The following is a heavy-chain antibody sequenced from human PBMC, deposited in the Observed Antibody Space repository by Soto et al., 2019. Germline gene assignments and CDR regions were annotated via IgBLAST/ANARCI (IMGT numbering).Heavy chain of an antibody. CDR3: ARGVTMIRAVIGGAFDI. Sequence: SETLSLTCAVYGGSFSGYYWSWLRQPPGKGLEWIGEINHSGSTNYNPSLKSRVTISVDTSKNQFYLKLSSVTAADTAVYYCARGVTMIRAVIGGAFDIWGQGTMVTVSS. D-gene: IGHD3-10*01. CDR2: INHSGST. V-gene: IGHV4-34*01. J-gene: IGHJ3*02. CDR1: GGSFSGYY.